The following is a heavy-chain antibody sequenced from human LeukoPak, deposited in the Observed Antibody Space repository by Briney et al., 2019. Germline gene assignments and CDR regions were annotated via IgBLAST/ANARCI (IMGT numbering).Heavy chain of an antibody. J-gene: IGHJ5*02. CDR2: IYSGGST. Sequence: GGSLRLSCAASGFTVSSNYMSWVRQAPGKGLEWVSVIYSGGSTYYADSVKGRFTISRDNSKNTLYLQMNSLRAEDTAVHYCARDGRGENWFDPWGQGTLVTVSS. D-gene: IGHD3-10*01. CDR1: GFTVSSNY. CDR3: ARDGRGENWFDP. V-gene: IGHV3-53*01.